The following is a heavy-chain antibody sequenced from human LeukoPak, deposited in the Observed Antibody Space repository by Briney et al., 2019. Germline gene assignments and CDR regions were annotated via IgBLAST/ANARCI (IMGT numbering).Heavy chain of an antibody. CDR3: AKDEFVASDFNGAFDI. J-gene: IGHJ3*02. CDR2: ISWNSGSI. D-gene: IGHD2-8*01. V-gene: IGHV3-9*03. Sequence: PGGSLRLSCAASGFTFDDYAMHWVRQAPGKGLEWVSGISWNSGSIGYADSVKGRFTISRDNAKNSLFLQMNSLRAEDVALYYCAKDEFVASDFNGAFDIWGQDTRVTVSS. CDR1: GFTFDDYA.